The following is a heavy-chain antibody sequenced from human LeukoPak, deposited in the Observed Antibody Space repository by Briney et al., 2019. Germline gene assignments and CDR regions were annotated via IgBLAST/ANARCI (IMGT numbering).Heavy chain of an antibody. Sequence: PSETLSLTCTVSGGSISSYYWSWIRQPPGKGLEWIGYIYYSGSTNYNPSLKSRVTISVDTCKNQFSLKLSSVTAADTAVYYCARGGVVTATNFDYWGQGTLVTVSS. CDR3: ARGGVVTATNFDY. V-gene: IGHV4-59*01. J-gene: IGHJ4*02. CDR1: GGSISSYY. D-gene: IGHD2-21*02. CDR2: IYYSGST.